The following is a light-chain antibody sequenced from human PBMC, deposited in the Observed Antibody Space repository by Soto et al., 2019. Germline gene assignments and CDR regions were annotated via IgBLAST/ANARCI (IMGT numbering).Light chain of an antibody. V-gene: IGLV1-44*01. CDR1: SSDIGSDT. CDR3: ASWDDRLHGWV. J-gene: IGLJ3*02. CDR2: SYN. Sequence: QSVLTQPPSASGTPGQRVTISCSRSSSDIGSDTINWYQQFPGAAPKFLISSYNKRPSGVPDRFSGSRSGTSAFLAISGLQPEDEADYYCASWDDRLHGWVFGGGTKLTVL.